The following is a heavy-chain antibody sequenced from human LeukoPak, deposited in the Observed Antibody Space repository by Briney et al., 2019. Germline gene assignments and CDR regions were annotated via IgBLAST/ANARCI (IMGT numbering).Heavy chain of an antibody. V-gene: IGHV1-46*01. D-gene: IGHD6-6*01. J-gene: IGHJ3*02. CDR1: GYTFTSYY. CDR2: INPSGGST. CDR3: ARPSRVAARNDAFDI. Sequence: ASVKVSCKASGYTFTSYYMHWVRQAPGQGLEWMGIINPSGGSTSYAQKFQGRVTMTRDMSTSTVYMELSSLRSEDTAVYYCARPSRVAARNDAFDIWGQGTMVTVSS.